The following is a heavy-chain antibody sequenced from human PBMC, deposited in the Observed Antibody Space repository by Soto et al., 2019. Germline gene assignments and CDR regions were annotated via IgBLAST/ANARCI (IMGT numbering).Heavy chain of an antibody. CDR1: GGSISSYY. J-gene: IGHJ5*02. V-gene: IGHV4-4*07. CDR3: ARAGVIAAAYNWFDP. D-gene: IGHD6-13*01. CDR2: IYTSGST. Sequence: LSLTCTVSGGSISSYYWSWIRQPAGKGLEWIGRIYTSGSTNYNPSLKSRVTMSVDTSKNQFSLKLSSVTAADTAVYYCARAGVIAAAYNWFDPWGQGTMVTVYS.